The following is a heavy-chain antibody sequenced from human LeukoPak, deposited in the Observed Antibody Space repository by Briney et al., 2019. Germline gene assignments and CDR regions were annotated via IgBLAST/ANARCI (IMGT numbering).Heavy chain of an antibody. Sequence: RRASVKVSCKASGYTFSNYGISWVRQAPGQGLEWVGWIRGDNGNTNYAQKFQGRVTMTTETSTSTAYMELGSLGSDETAVYYCARVDLLTGYYFFDYWGQGTLVTVSS. D-gene: IGHD3-9*01. V-gene: IGHV1-18*01. J-gene: IGHJ4*02. CDR3: ARVDLLTGYYFFDY. CDR2: IRGDNGNT. CDR1: GYTFSNYG.